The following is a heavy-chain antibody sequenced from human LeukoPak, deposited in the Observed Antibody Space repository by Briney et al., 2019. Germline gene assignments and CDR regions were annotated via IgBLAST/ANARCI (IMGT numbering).Heavy chain of an antibody. V-gene: IGHV3-48*01. CDR2: ISSSSSTI. J-gene: IGHJ4*02. CDR3: ARDTGYSYGYYFDY. CDR1: GFTFSSYA. D-gene: IGHD5-18*01. Sequence: PGGSLRLSCVASGFTFSSYAMSWVRQAPGKGPEWVSYISSSSSTIYYADSVKGRFTISRDNAKNSLYLQMNSLRAEDTAVYYCARDTGYSYGYYFDYWGQGTLVTVSS.